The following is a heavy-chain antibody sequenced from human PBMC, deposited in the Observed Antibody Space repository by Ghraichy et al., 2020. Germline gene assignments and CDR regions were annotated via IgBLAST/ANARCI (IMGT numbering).Heavy chain of an antibody. CDR2: IHHSGTT. V-gene: IGHV4-59*01. Sequence: SETLSLTCTVSGGSINSDYWSWIRQPPGKGLEQIGYIHHSGTTIYTPSLQSRVTISVDTSKNQFSLNLRSVTAADTAVYYCARLGGSGTNPPYDGWGQGILVTVSS. J-gene: IGHJ4*02. CDR3: ARLGGSGTNPPYDG. D-gene: IGHD3-10*01. CDR1: GGSINSDY.